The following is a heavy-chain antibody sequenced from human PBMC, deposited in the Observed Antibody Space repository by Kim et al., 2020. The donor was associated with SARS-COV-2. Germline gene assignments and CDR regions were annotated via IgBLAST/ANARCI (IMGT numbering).Heavy chain of an antibody. CDR1: GFTFRNHW. D-gene: IGHD3-10*01. J-gene: IGHJ4*02. V-gene: IGHV3-7*03. Sequence: GGSLRLSCTASGFTFRNHWMNWVRQIPGKGLEWVANTRYDGSEQYYAYSVEGRFSISRDNAESSLYLQMDSLRAEDSAVYFCASAPLKNFGSGLVYFDFLGQGTLVTVSA. CDR3: ASAPLKNFGSGLVYFDF. CDR2: TRYDGSEQ.